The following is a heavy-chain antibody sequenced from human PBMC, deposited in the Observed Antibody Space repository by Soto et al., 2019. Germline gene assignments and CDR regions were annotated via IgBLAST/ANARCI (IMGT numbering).Heavy chain of an antibody. D-gene: IGHD3-3*02. CDR2: IYYSGST. V-gene: IGHV4-59*01. Sequence: SETLSLTCTVSGGSISSYYWSWIRQPPGKGLEWIGYIYYSGSTNYNPSLKSRVTISVDTSKNQFSLKLSSVTAADTAVYYCARNIHIWSGHPFDYWGQGTLVTVSS. J-gene: IGHJ4*02. CDR1: GGSISSYY. CDR3: ARNIHIWSGHPFDY.